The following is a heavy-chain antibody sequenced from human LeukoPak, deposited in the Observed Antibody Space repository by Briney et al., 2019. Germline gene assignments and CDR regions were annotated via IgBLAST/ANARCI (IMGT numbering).Heavy chain of an antibody. Sequence: GGSLRLSCAASGFTFDDYAMRWVRQAPGKGLEWGSGIRWKSGSIATADSVKGRFTISRANAKNSLYLQMNSLRGEDTALYYCAKYIGSGSYSPGDAFDIWGQGTMVTVSS. J-gene: IGHJ3*02. CDR3: AKYIGSGSYSPGDAFDI. CDR1: GFTFDDYA. D-gene: IGHD1-26*01. V-gene: IGHV3-9*01. CDR2: IRWKSGSI.